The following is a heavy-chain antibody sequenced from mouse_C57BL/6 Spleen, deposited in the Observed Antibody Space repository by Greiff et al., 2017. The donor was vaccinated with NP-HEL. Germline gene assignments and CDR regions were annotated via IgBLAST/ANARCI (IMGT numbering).Heavy chain of an antibody. CDR1: GYTFTSYW. V-gene: IGHV1-64*01. D-gene: IGHD2-5*01. CDR3: ARPLHYSNFDY. J-gene: IGHJ2*01. CDR2: IHPNSGST. Sequence: QVQLQQPGAELVKPGASVKLSCKASGYTFTSYWMHWVKQRPGQGLEWIGMIHPNSGSTNYNEKFKSKATLTVDKSSSTAYMQLSSLTSEDSAVYYCARPLHYSNFDYWGQGTTLTVSS.